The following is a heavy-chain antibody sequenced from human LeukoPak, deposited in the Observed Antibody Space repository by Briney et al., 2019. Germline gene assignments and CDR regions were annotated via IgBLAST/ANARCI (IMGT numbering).Heavy chain of an antibody. V-gene: IGHV4-59*01. J-gene: IGHJ4*02. CDR3: ARSSCSGGSCYWY. Sequence: PSETLSLTCTVSGGSISSNYWSWIRQPPGKGLELIGFIYYTGSTNYNPSLKSRVTISVDTSKTQFSLKLSSVTAADTAVYYCARSSCSGGSCYWYWGQGTLVTVSS. CDR1: GGSISSNY. CDR2: IYYTGST. D-gene: IGHD2-15*01.